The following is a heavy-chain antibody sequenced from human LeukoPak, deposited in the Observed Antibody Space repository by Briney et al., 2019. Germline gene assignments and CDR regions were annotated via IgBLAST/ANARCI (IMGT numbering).Heavy chain of an antibody. CDR2: VWYDGTKK. D-gene: IGHD6-13*01. CDR3: ARDPRYSSTWYYFDY. J-gene: IGHJ4*02. V-gene: IGHV3-33*01. Sequence: GGSLRLSCAASGFTFSSYALHWVRQAPGEGLEWVAVVWYDGTKKYYADSVKGRFTISRDNSKNTLYLQMNSLRAEDTAVYYCARDPRYSSTWYYFDYWGQGTLVTVSS. CDR1: GFTFSSYA.